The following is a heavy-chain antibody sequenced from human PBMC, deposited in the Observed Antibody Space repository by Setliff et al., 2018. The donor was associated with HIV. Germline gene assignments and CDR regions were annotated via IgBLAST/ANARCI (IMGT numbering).Heavy chain of an antibody. D-gene: IGHD2-2*01. CDR3: ARVYCSTRSCVDEWYFDY. CDR2: INPYGGAA. CDR1: EYTFTDFY. V-gene: IGHV1-46*01. Sequence: ASVKVSCKASEYTFTDFYVHWVRQAPGQGLEWMGVINPYGGAADFAQRFRDRLAMTTDTSTSTVFLELSSLRSEDTAIYYCARVYCSTRSCVDEWYFDYWGQGTLVTVSS. J-gene: IGHJ4*02.